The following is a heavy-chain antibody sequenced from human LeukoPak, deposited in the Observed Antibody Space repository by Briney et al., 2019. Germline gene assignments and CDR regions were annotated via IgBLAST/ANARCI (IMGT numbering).Heavy chain of an antibody. CDR1: GFTFDDYA. V-gene: IGHV3-9*01. D-gene: IGHD5-18*01. Sequence: GGSLRLSCAASGFTFDDYAMHWVRQAPRKGLEWVSGISWNSGSIGYADSVKGRFTISRDNAKNSLYLQVNSLRAEDTALYYCAKDPMGILDAFDIWGQGTMVTVSS. CDR2: ISWNSGSI. CDR3: AKDPMGILDAFDI. J-gene: IGHJ3*02.